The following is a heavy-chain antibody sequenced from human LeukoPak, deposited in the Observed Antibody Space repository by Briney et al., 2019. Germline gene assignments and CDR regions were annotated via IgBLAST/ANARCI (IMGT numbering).Heavy chain of an antibody. D-gene: IGHD6-13*01. V-gene: IGHV4-38-2*01. CDR3: ARVVGSSWYCFDY. CDR1: VYSISSGYY. CDR2: IYQSGST. J-gene: IGHJ4*02. Sequence: SETLSLTCAVSVYSISSGYYWGWIRQPPGKGLEWIGSIYQSGSTYYNPSLKSRVTISVDTSKNQFSLKLSSVTAADTAVYYCARVVGSSWYCFDYWGQETLVTVSS.